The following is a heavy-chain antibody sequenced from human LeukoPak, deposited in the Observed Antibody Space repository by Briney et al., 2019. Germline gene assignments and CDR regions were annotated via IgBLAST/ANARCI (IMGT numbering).Heavy chain of an antibody. CDR3: ARTKTLAIRPFDV. Sequence: PGGSLRLSCAASGFTFSSYEMNWVRQAPGKGLEWVSYISSSGNTICYADSVKGRFTISRDNAKNSLYLQMNSLRAEDTAVYFCARTKTLAIRPFDVWGQGTMVTVSS. D-gene: IGHD2-21*01. J-gene: IGHJ3*01. CDR2: ISSSGNTI. CDR1: GFTFSSYE. V-gene: IGHV3-48*03.